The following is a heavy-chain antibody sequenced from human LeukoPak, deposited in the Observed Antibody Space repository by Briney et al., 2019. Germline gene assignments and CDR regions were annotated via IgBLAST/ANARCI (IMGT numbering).Heavy chain of an antibody. J-gene: IGHJ4*02. V-gene: IGHV3-48*01. CDR3: ARQSGTMVTTRFDY. Sequence: GASLRLSCAASGFTLSSYAMSWVRQAPGKGLEWVSYISSSSRTIYYADSVKGRFTISRDNAKNSLYLQMNSLRAEDTAIYYCARQSGTMVTTRFDYWGQGTLVTVSS. CDR1: GFTLSSYA. D-gene: IGHD4-17*01. CDR2: ISSSSRTI.